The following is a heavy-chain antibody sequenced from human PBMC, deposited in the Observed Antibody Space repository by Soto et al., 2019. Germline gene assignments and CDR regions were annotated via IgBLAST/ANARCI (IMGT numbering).Heavy chain of an antibody. Sequence: QVQLQESGPGLVKPSQTLSLTCTISGGSISSGEYYWSWLRQPPGKGLEWIGYNYYSGSTYYNPSLGRRVTISIDTSRTQFSLKLSSVTAADTAVYYCARESVPAYIHHTWFDPWGQGTLVTVSS. CDR2: NYYSGST. CDR1: GGSISSGEYY. J-gene: IGHJ5*02. CDR3: ARESVPAYIHHTWFDP. D-gene: IGHD2-2*02. V-gene: IGHV4-30-4*01.